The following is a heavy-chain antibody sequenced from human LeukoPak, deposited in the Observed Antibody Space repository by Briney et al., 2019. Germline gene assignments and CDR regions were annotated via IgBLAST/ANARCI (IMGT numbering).Heavy chain of an antibody. Sequence: ASVKASCKASGYTFTSYGISWVRQAPGQGLEWMGWISAYNGNTNYAQKLQGRVTMTTDTSTSTAYMELSSLRSEDTAVYYCARTFFHAPSKYGSGSYYYYYYMDVWGKGTTVTISS. V-gene: IGHV1-18*01. J-gene: IGHJ6*03. CDR1: GYTFTSYG. CDR3: ARTFFHAPSKYGSGSYYYYYYMDV. D-gene: IGHD3-10*01. CDR2: ISAYNGNT.